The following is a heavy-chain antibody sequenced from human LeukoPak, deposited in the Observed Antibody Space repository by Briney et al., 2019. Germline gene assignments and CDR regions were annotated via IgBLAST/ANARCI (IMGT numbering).Heavy chain of an antibody. J-gene: IGHJ4*02. Sequence: RGASVKVSCKVSGYTLTELSMHWVRQAPGKGLEWMGGFDPEDGETIYAQKFQGRVTMTEDTSTDTVYMELSSLRSEDTAVYYCASSAPGYSSSWRFDYWGQGTLVTVSS. CDR1: GYTLTELS. CDR3: ASSAPGYSSSWRFDY. V-gene: IGHV1-24*01. D-gene: IGHD6-13*01. CDR2: FDPEDGET.